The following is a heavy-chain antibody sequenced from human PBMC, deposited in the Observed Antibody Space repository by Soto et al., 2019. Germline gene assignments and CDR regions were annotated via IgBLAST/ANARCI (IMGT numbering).Heavy chain of an antibody. CDR3: ARVSWREKYGMDV. CDR2: ITFSGNTV. J-gene: IGHJ6*02. CDR1: GFTFSDSY. V-gene: IGHV3-11*01. Sequence: GGSLRLSCAASGFTFSDSYMGWIRQAPGKGLEWISYITFSGNTVYYADSLKGRFTISRDNAKNSLYLQMNRLRAEDTAVYYCARVSWREKYGMDVWGQGTRVTVSS.